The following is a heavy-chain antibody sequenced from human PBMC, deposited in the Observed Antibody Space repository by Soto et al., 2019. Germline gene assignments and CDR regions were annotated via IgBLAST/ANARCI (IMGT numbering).Heavy chain of an antibody. Sequence: EFLKISCKGSGYSFTSYWIGWVRQIPGKGLEWMGIIYPGDSDTRYSPSFQGQVTISADKSISTAYLQWSSLKASDTAMYYCARSGYSFSADYYGMDVWGQGTTVTVSS. CDR3: ARSGYSFSADYYGMDV. CDR2: IYPGDSDT. CDR1: GYSFTSYW. J-gene: IGHJ6*02. D-gene: IGHD5-18*01. V-gene: IGHV5-51*01.